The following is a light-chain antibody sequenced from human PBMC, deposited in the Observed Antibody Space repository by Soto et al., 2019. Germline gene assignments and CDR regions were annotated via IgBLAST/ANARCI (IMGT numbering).Light chain of an antibody. CDR2: AAS. Sequence: DIVLTQSPGTLSLSPGERATLSCRASQTVDSNFLAWYQQKPGQAPRLLIYAASTRATAIPDRFSGSGSGTDFTLTIGRLDPEDFAVYYCLKYGSSPGWTFGPGTKVEIK. CDR3: LKYGSSPGWT. CDR1: QTVDSNF. V-gene: IGKV3-20*01. J-gene: IGKJ1*01.